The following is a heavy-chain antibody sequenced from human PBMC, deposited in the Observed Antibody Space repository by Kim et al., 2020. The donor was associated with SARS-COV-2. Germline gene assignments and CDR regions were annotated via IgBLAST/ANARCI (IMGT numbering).Heavy chain of an antibody. CDR1: GGSISRNNYY. J-gene: IGHJ4*02. D-gene: IGHD2-2*01. V-gene: IGHV4-39*01. CDR2: FYHSGSA. Sequence: SETLSLTCTVSGGSISRNNYYWGWIRQPPGKGLEWIGSFYHSGSAYYNLSLSSRVTISVDTSKNQFSLNLNSVTATDTAFYYCARLNALYAHSYIDYWGQGTLVTVSS. CDR3: ARLNALYAHSYIDY.